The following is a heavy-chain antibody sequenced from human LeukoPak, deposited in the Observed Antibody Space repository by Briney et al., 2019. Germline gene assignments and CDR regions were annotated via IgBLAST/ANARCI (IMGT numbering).Heavy chain of an antibody. CDR1: GFTFSTYS. CDR2: IKQDGSEK. D-gene: IGHD6-6*01. CDR3: ARIGVIAASLNYYYYMDV. V-gene: IGHV3-7*01. Sequence: PGGSLRLSCAASGFTFSTYSMSWVRQAPGKGLEWVANIKQDGSEKYYVDSVKGRFTISRDNAKNSLYLQMNSLRAEDTAVYYCARIGVIAASLNYYYYMDVWGKGTTVTVSS. J-gene: IGHJ6*03.